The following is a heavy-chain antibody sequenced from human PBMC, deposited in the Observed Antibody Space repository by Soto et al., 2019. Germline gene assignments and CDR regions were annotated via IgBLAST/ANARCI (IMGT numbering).Heavy chain of an antibody. V-gene: IGHV3-30*18. J-gene: IGHJ4*02. CDR1: GFTFSGYG. CDR2: ISYHGRNK. D-gene: IGHD3-3*01. CDR3: VKDGSLEVPDVPLEEYYFDH. Sequence: GGSLRLSCAASGFTFSGYGMHWVRQAPGKGLEWVAVISYHGRNKYYVDSVKGRFTISRDDSKNTLYLQMDSVRAEDTAVYYCVKDGSLEVPDVPLEEYYFDHWGQGTLVTVSS.